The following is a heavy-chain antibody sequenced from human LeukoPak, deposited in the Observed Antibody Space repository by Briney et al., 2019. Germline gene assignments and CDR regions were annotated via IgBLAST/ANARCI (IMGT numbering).Heavy chain of an antibody. V-gene: IGHV3-48*03. CDR2: ISSSGSTI. J-gene: IGHJ4*02. CDR3: ARDPMYSSSWYGERGYFDY. D-gene: IGHD6-13*01. Sequence: GGSLRLSCAASGFTFSSYEMNWVRQAPGKGLEWVSYISSSGSTIYYADSVKGRFTISRDNAKNSLYLQMNSLRAEDTAVYYCARDPMYSSSWYGERGYFDYWGQGTLVTVSS. CDR1: GFTFSSYE.